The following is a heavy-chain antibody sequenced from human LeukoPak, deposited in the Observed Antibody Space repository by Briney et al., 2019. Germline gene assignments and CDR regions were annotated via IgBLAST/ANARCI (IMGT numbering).Heavy chain of an antibody. D-gene: IGHD2-2*01. Sequence: KPSETLPLTCTVSGYSISSGYYWGWIRQPPGQGLEWIGSIYHSGSTYYNPSLKSRVTISVDTSKNQVSLKLSSVTAADTAVYYCARDLGDCSSTSCNPLGWFDPWGQGTLVTVSS. CDR3: ARDLGDCSSTSCNPLGWFDP. V-gene: IGHV4-38-2*02. CDR1: GYSISSGYY. CDR2: IYHSGST. J-gene: IGHJ5*02.